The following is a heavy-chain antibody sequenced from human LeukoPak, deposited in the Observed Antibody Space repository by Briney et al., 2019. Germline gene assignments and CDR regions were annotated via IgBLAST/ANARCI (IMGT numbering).Heavy chain of an antibody. CDR3: AAVAVGAITRAFDI. D-gene: IGHD1-26*01. V-gene: IGHV4-61*02. CDR2: IYSSGGA. Sequence: KSSETLSLTCTVSGDSITSGSYYWSWIRQPAGKGLEWFGRIYSSGGASYNPSLKSRVTMSVDTSESQISLKLSSVTAADTAVYFCAAVAVGAITRAFDIWGQGTVVAVSS. J-gene: IGHJ3*02. CDR1: GDSITSGSYY.